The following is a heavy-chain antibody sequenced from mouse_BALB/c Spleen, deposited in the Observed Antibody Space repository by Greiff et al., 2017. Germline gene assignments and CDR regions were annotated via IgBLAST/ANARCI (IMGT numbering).Heavy chain of an antibody. V-gene: IGHV3-1*02. D-gene: IGHD2-14*01. CDR1: ATSIPGGYA. J-gene: IGHJ4*01. CDR3: ARPYRYESFYAMDY. CDR2: IHYSGST. Sequence: EVQLQHSEPTLWNPSRSLSLTCPVTATSIPGGYAGTWIRQFPGNKLEWMGYIHYSGSTNYNPSLKSRISITRDTSKNQFFLQLNSVTTEDTATYYCARPYRYESFYAMDYWGQGTSVTVSS.